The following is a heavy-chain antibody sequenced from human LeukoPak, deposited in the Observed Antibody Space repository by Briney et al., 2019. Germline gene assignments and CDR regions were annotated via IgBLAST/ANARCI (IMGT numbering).Heavy chain of an antibody. CDR3: ARSVGGTAADLDY. CDR1: GFTFSSYG. V-gene: IGHV3-30*03. CDR2: ISYDGSNK. Sequence: GGSLRLSCAASGFTFSSYGMHWVRQAPGKGLEWVAVISYDGSNKYDADSVKGRFTISRDNSKNTLYLQMNSLRDDDTAVYYCARSVGGTAADLDYWGQGTLVTVSS. D-gene: IGHD1-26*01. J-gene: IGHJ4*02.